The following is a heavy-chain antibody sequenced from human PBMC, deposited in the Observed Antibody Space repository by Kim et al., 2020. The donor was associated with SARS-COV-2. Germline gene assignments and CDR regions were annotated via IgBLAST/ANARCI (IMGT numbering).Heavy chain of an antibody. CDR3: ARDRTVTNRTPIYYYYYGMDV. J-gene: IGHJ6*02. V-gene: IGHV6-1*01. CDR2: TYYRSKWYN. Sequence: SQTLSLTCAISGDSVSSNSAAWNWIRQSPSRGLEWLGRTYYRSKWYNDYAVSVKSRITINTDTSKNPFSLQLNSVTPEDTAVYYCARDRTVTNRTPIYYYYYGMDVWGQGTTVTVSS. D-gene: IGHD4-17*01. CDR1: GDSVSSNSAA.